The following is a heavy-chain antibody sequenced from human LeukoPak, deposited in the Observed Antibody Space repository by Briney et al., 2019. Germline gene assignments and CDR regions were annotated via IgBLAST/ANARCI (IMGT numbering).Heavy chain of an antibody. D-gene: IGHD3-3*01. CDR2: IYYSGST. CDR3: ARTRGDFWSGYYDI. J-gene: IGHJ3*02. CDR1: GGSISSYY. Sequence: SETLSLTCTVSGGSISSYYWSWTRQPPGKGLEWIGYIYYSGSTNYNPSLKSRVTISVDTSKNQFSLKLSSVTAADTAVYYCARTRGDFWSGYYDIWGQGTMVTVSS. V-gene: IGHV4-59*01.